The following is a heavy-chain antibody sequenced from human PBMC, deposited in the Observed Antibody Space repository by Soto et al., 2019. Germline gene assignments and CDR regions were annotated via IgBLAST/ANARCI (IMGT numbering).Heavy chain of an antibody. D-gene: IGHD1-26*01. CDR3: ARRRIVPTTNFDY. Sequence: PSETLSLTCTVSGDSISSSSFYWGRIRQPPGKGLEWIGHIFHTGATYQNPTLKSRLRMSVDTSKNQFSLNLSSVTATDTAVYYCARRRIVPTTNFDYWGQGTLVTVSS. J-gene: IGHJ4*02. V-gene: IGHV4-39*01. CDR2: IFHTGAT. CDR1: GDSISSSSFY.